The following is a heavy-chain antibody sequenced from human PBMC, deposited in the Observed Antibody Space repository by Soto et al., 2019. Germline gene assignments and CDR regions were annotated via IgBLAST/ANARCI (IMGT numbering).Heavy chain of an antibody. J-gene: IGHJ4*02. CDR2: IIPILGIA. CDR1: GGTFSSYT. D-gene: IGHD5-12*01. Sequence: QVQLVQSGAEVKKPGSSVKVSCKASGGTFSSYTISWVRQAPGQGLEWMGRIIPILGIANYAQKFQGRVTITADKSTCTASMELSSLRSEDTGVYYCARDGIRRYSGYDRDFDYWGQGTLVTVSS. CDR3: ARDGIRRYSGYDRDFDY. V-gene: IGHV1-69*08.